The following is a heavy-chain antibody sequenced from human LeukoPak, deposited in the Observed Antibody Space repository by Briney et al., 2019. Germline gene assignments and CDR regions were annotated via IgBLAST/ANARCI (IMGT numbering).Heavy chain of an antibody. D-gene: IGHD2-15*01. CDR2: ISYDGSNK. V-gene: IGHV3-30-3*01. CDR1: GFTFSSYA. Sequence: PGGSLRLSCAASGFTFSSYAMHWVRQAPGKGLEWVAVISYDGSNKYYADSVKGRFTISRDNSKNTLYLQMNSLRAEDTAVYYCARDSGIVVVVAATHWFDPWGQGTLVTVSS. CDR3: ARDSGIVVVVAATHWFDP. J-gene: IGHJ5*02.